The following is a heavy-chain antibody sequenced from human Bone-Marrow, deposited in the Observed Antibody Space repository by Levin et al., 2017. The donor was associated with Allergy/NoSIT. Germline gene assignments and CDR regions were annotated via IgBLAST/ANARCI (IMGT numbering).Heavy chain of an antibody. V-gene: IGHV1-46*01. J-gene: IGHJ4*02. CDR3: TRDPLVTAGGNFYAGGRFDY. Sequence: ASVKVSCKASGYTFSDFNIHWVRQAPGQGPQWLGIINPSGGGTNYAQAFQGRITVTSDRSTHTVYMELSSLKPEDTAVVYWTRDPLVTAGGNFYAGGRFDYWGQGTLLSVSA. CDR2: INPSGGGT. CDR1: GYTFSDFN. D-gene: IGHD1-26*01.